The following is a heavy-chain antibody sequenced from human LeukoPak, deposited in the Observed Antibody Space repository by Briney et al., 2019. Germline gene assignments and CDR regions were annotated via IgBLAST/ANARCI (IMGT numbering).Heavy chain of an antibody. CDR2: MNPNSGGT. D-gene: IGHD3-16*02. CDR1: GYTFTSYG. Sequence: ASVKVSCKASGYTFTSYGINWVRQATGQGLEWMGWMNPNSGGTNYAQKFQGRVTMTRDTSISTAYMELSRLRSDDTAVYYCARAKTAYYDYVWGSYRYDYFDYWGQGTLVTVSS. V-gene: IGHV1-2*02. J-gene: IGHJ4*02. CDR3: ARAKTAYYDYVWGSYRYDYFDY.